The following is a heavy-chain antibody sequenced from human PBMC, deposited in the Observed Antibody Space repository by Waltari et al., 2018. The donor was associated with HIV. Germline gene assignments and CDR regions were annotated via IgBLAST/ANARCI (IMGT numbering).Heavy chain of an antibody. CDR1: GFIVSNNF. V-gene: IGHV3-66*02. Sequence: EVHLVESGGGLVQPGGSLRLSCAASGFIVSNNFMTWVRQAPGKGLEWVSVIYIRDNAYYADSVEGRFAISRDNSKNTVFLQMNSLRTEDTAMYYCARGGDNGDINFWGHGTLVTVSS. CDR3: ARGGDNGDINF. CDR2: IYIRDNA. D-gene: IGHD4-17*01. J-gene: IGHJ4*01.